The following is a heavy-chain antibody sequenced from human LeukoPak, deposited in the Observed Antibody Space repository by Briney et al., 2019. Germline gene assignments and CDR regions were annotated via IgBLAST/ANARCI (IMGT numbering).Heavy chain of an antibody. CDR1: GYTFTSYD. Sequence: ASVKVSCKASGYTFTSYDINWVRQATGQGLEWMGWMNPNSGNTGYAQKFQGRVTITRDMSTSTAYMELSSLRSEDTAVYYCAAYDLYYYDSGRVWFDPWGQVTLVTVSS. V-gene: IGHV1-8*03. CDR2: MNPNSGNT. J-gene: IGHJ5*02. D-gene: IGHD3-22*01. CDR3: AAYDLYYYDSGRVWFDP.